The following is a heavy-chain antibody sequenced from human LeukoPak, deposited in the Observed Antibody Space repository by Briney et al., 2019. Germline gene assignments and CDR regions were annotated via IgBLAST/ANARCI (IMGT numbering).Heavy chain of an antibody. CDR2: IDPAGSDT. CDR3: AKASRDNWFDP. Sequence: GGSLRLSCAASGFSFNSYWMTWVRQAPGRGLEWVANIDPAGSDTYYVDRRFTISRDNAKNSLYLQMNSLRAEDTALYYCAKASRDNWFDPWGQGTLVTVPS. CDR1: GFSFNSYW. J-gene: IGHJ5*02. V-gene: IGHV3-7*03.